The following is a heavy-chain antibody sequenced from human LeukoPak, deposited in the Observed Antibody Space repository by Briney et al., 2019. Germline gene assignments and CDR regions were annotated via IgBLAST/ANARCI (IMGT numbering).Heavy chain of an antibody. J-gene: IGHJ4*02. CDR1: GFTFSSYE. D-gene: IGHD6-19*01. CDR3: AKGKDSVAGATNDY. V-gene: IGHV3-21*01. Sequence: PGGSLRLSCAASGFTFSSYEMNWVRQAPGKGLEWVSSISSSGTYKYYADSVKGRFTISRDNAKNSLYLQMNSLRAEDTAVYYCAKGKDSVAGATNDYWGQGTLVTVSS. CDR2: ISSSGTYK.